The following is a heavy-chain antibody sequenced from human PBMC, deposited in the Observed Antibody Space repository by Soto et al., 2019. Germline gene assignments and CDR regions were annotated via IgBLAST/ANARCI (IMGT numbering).Heavy chain of an antibody. D-gene: IGHD6-13*01. CDR2: IYYRGGT. Sequence: LXLTCTVSVGSISSGVYFWSWVRQQPGEGLEWIGHIYYRGGTSYNPSLESRVAMSVDTSKNEFTLKVNSVTAADTAIYYCARFAKEENPKLESWYAFDFWGRGTLVTVSS. V-gene: IGHV4-31*03. J-gene: IGHJ4*02. CDR3: ARFAKEENPKLESWYAFDF. CDR1: VGSISSGVYF.